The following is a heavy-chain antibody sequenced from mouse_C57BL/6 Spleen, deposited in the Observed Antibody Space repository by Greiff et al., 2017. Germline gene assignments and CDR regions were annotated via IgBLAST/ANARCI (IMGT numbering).Heavy chain of an antibody. Sequence: EVKLVESGPELVKPGASVKISCKASGYSFTDYNMNWVKQSNGKSLEWIGVINPNYGTTSYNQKFKGKATLTVDQSSSTAYMQLNSLTSEDSVVYYCARGGYYPYYYAMDYWGQGTSVTVSS. D-gene: IGHD2-3*01. J-gene: IGHJ4*01. CDR1: GYSFTDYN. CDR2: INPNYGTT. V-gene: IGHV1-39*01. CDR3: ARGGYYPYYYAMDY.